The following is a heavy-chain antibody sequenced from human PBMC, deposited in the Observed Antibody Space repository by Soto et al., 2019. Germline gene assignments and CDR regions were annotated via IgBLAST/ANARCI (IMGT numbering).Heavy chain of an antibody. Sequence: GGSLRLSCAASGFTFSSYGMHWVRQAPGKGLEWVAVIWYDGSNTYYADSVKGRFTISRDNSKNTLYLQMNSLRAEDTAVYYCAKWPYHRDIWGQGTMVTVSS. CDR2: IWYDGSNT. CDR1: GFTFSSYG. J-gene: IGHJ3*02. V-gene: IGHV3-33*06. CDR3: AKWPYHRDI.